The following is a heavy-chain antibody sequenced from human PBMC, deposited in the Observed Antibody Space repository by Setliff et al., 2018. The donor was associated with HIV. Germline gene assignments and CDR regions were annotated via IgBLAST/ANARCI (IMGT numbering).Heavy chain of an antibody. D-gene: IGHD2-21*01. V-gene: IGHV3-66*02. J-gene: IGHJ4*02. CDR1: GFTFDDYG. CDR2: VYADGRT. Sequence: GESLKISCAASGFTFDDYGMSWVRQAPGKGLEWVSGVYADGRTFYTDSVKGRFTISTDSSTNTLYLQMNSLRAEDTAVYYCAGSAYRASRDSWGQGTLVTVSS. CDR3: AGSAYRASRDS.